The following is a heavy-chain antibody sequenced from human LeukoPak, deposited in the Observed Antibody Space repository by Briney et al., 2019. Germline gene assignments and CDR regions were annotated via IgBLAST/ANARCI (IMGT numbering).Heavy chain of an antibody. V-gene: IGHV4-59*01. Sequence: SETLSLTCTVSGGSIRSYYWSWIRQPPGKGLEWIGYIFYSGTTNYNPSLKSRITLLVDTSENQFYLRLTSVTAVDTAMYYCARVDSNYVFDYWGQGTLVTVSS. CDR3: ARVDSNYVFDY. CDR2: IFYSGTT. D-gene: IGHD4-11*01. J-gene: IGHJ4*02. CDR1: GGSIRSYY.